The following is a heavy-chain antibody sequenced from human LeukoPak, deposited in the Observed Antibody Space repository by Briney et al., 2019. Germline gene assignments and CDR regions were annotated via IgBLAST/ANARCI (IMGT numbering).Heavy chain of an antibody. CDR1: GFTFGDYD. J-gene: IGHJ4*02. D-gene: IGHD3-3*01. Sequence: GESLRLSCAASGFTFGDYDMHWVRRAPGKGLEWVGGVSWNSGIISYAASVRGRFTISSDNDQNSLYQQMNRLGVEDAALYYCARGGKFLRSELDYWVQGTLVIVSS. CDR2: VSWNSGII. CDR3: ARGGKFLRSELDY. V-gene: IGHV3-9*01.